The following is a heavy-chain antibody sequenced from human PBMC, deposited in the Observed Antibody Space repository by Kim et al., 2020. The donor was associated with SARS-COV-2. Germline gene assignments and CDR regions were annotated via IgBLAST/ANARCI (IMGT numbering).Heavy chain of an antibody. CDR2: ISSSSSYI. CDR1: GFTFSSYS. Sequence: GGSLRLSCAASGFTFSSYSMNWVRQAPGKGLEWVSSISSSSSYIYYADSVKGRFTISRDNAKNSLYLQMNSLRAEDTAVYYCANSGYSSSRIDYWGQGTLVTVSS. CDR3: ANSGYSSSRIDY. J-gene: IGHJ4*02. V-gene: IGHV3-21*01. D-gene: IGHD6-13*01.